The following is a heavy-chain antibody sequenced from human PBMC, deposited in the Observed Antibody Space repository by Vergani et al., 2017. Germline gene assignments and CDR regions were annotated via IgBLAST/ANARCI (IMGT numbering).Heavy chain of an antibody. D-gene: IGHD6-19*01. CDR1: GASIRSSNYY. CDR2: IYYSGST. J-gene: IGHJ5*02. V-gene: IGHV4-39*01. Sequence: QLQLQESGPGLVKPSATLSLTCSVSGASIRSSNYYWGWIRQPPGKVLEWIASIYYSGSTYYNSSLKSRVTISVDTSKNQFSLKLSSVTAADTAVYFCARHSTVEWLVKLGWIDPWGQGILVTVSS. CDR3: ARHSTVEWLVKLGWIDP.